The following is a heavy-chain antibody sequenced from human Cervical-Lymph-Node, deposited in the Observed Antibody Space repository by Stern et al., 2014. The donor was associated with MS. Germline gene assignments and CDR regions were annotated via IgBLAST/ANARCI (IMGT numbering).Heavy chain of an antibody. CDR3: ARRCSRRIDAFDI. J-gene: IGHJ3*02. CDR2: IDPSDSYT. D-gene: IGHD2-15*01. V-gene: IGHV5-10-1*03. Sequence: EVQLVESGAEVKKPGESLRISCKGSGYSFISYWISWGRQMPGKGLEWMGRIDPSDSYTNYSPSFQGHVTISADKSISTAYLQWSSLKASDTAMYYCARRCSRRIDAFDIWGQGTMVTVSS. CDR1: GYSFISYW.